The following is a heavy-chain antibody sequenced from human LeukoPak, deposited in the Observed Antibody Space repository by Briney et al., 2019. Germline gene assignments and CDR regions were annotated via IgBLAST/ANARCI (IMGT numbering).Heavy chain of an antibody. J-gene: IGHJ4*02. CDR3: ARGRDRSKAGDH. CDR1: GGSCDDYY. D-gene: IGHD5-24*01. V-gene: IGHV4-34*01. CDR2: IHPHGIF. Sequence: SETLSLTCAVYGGSCDDYYCSWIRQPPGKGLGWIGEIHPHGIFYYNSSLTSRVTISIDTSKSQFSLRLTSVTAADTAFYYCARGRDRSKAGDHWGQGSLVTVSS.